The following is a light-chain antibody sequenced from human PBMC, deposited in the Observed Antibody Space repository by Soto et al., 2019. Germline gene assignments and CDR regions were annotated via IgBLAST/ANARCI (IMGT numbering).Light chain of an antibody. Sequence: DIQMTQSPSSVSASVGDRVTITCRASQGIVGWLAWYQQKPGKAPRLLIYAAANLKSGVPSRFSGSGSGTDFTLTISSLQPEDFATYYCQQANSFPPTFGGGTKVEIK. J-gene: IGKJ4*01. CDR2: AAA. CDR3: QQANSFPPT. V-gene: IGKV1-12*01. CDR1: QGIVGW.